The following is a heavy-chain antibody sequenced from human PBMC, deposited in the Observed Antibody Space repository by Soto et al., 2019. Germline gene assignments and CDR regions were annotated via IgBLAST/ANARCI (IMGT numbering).Heavy chain of an antibody. D-gene: IGHD6-13*01. Sequence: SETLSLTCTVSGDSIDNYYWSWIRQPPGKRLEWIGYVYYTGSTTYNPSLESRVAMSVDTSKNQFSLKLSSVSAADTAVHYCAKYRRTAAEGYTLDYWGRGTLVT. CDR2: VYYTGST. V-gene: IGHV4-59*01. J-gene: IGHJ4*02. CDR3: AKYRRTAAEGYTLDY. CDR1: GDSIDNYY.